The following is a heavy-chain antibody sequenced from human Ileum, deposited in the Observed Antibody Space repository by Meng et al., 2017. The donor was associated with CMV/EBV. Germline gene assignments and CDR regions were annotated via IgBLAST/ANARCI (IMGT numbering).Heavy chain of an antibody. V-gene: IGHV4-59*01. CDR1: GCSMRSSY. D-gene: IGHD4-11*01. CDR2: TYYNGVA. J-gene: IGHJ5*01. Sequence: SETLSLTFTVSGCSMRSSYWGWIRQPPGKGLEWIGYTYYNGVATYNPSLKSRVSISVDTSKNQFALRLSSVTAADADVYYCARHSDYNWFDSWGQGILVTVSS. CDR3: ARHSDYNWFDS.